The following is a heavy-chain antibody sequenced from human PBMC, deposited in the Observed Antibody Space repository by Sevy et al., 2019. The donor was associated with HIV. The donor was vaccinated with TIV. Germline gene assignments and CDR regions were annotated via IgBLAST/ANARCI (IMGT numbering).Heavy chain of an antibody. CDR2: IGTAGDT. D-gene: IGHD1-26*01. J-gene: IGHJ3*02. V-gene: IGHV3-13*01. CDR3: ARGTRYSGSYYLGDDAFDI. CDR1: GFTFSRYD. Sequence: GVSLRLSCAASGFTFSRYDMHWVRQATGKGLEWVSSIGTAGDTYYPGSVKGRFTISRENAKKSLYLQMNSLRAGDTAVYYCARGTRYSGSYYLGDDAFDIWGQGTMVTVS.